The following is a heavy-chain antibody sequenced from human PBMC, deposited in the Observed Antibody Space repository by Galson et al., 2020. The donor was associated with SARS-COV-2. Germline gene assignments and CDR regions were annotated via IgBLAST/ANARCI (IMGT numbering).Heavy chain of an antibody. Sequence: SGPTLVKPTQTLTLTCTFSGFSLSTSGMCVSWIRQPPGKALEWLALLDWDDDKYYSTSLKTRLTISKDTSKNQVVLTMTNMDPVDTATYYCARTLATTNLYGFYYYGMDVWGQGTTVTVSS. J-gene: IGHJ6*02. CDR1: GFSLSTSGMC. CDR2: LDWDDDK. D-gene: IGHD5-12*01. V-gene: IGHV2-70*01. CDR3: ARTLATTNLYGFYYYGMDV.